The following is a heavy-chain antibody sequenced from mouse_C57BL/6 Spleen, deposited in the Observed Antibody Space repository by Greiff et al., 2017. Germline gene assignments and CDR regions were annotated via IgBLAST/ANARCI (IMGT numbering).Heavy chain of an antibody. D-gene: IGHD1-1*01. V-gene: IGHV1-61*01. CDR2: IYPSDSET. Sequence: QVQLQQPGAELVRPGSSVKLSCKASGYTFTSYWMDWVKQRPGQGLEWIGNIYPSDSETHYNQKFKDKATLTVDKSSSTAYMQLSSLTSEDSAVYYCARRGDYGSSYGWFAYWGQGTLVTVSA. J-gene: IGHJ3*01. CDR3: ARRGDYGSSYGWFAY. CDR1: GYTFTSYW.